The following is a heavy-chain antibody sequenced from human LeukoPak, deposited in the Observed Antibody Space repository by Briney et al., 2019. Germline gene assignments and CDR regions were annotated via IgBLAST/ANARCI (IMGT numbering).Heavy chain of an antibody. CDR1: GGSISGYF. D-gene: IGHD5-12*01. CDR3: AREPTSGREPTSGRPLDY. Sequence: SETLSLTCTVSGGSISGYFWTWIRQPAGKGLEWVGRIYSSGSNNYNPSLKSRVTMSLDTSKNHFSLNLTSVTAADTAVYYCAREPTSGREPTSGRPLDYWGQGTLVTVSS. J-gene: IGHJ4*02. CDR2: IYSSGSN. V-gene: IGHV4-4*07.